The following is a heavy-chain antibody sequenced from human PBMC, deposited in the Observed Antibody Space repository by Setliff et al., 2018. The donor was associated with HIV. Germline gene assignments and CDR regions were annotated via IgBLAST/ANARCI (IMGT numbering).Heavy chain of an antibody. CDR3: ARGDGTKYYYYYYMDV. V-gene: IGHV1-8*02. CDR2: MTPYSGNT. Sequence: ASVKVSCKTSGDTFTSYDINWVRQAAGHGLEWMGWMTPYSGNTGYAQKFQGRVSMTRNTSISTAYMELSSLRSEDTAVYYCARGDGTKYYYYYYMDVWGKGTTVTVSS. CDR1: GDTFTSYD. J-gene: IGHJ6*03. D-gene: IGHD1-7*01.